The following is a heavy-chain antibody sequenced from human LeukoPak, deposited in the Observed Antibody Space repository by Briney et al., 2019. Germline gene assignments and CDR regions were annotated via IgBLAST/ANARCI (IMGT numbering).Heavy chain of an antibody. CDR2: INPSGGST. Sequence: ASVKVSCKASGYTFTSYYMNWVRQAPGQGLEWMGIINPSGGSTSYAQKFQGRVTMTRDTSTSTVYMELSSLRSEDTAVYYCARRVPYDSGNYYNLLGYWGQGTLVTVSS. D-gene: IGHD3-10*01. CDR1: GYTFTSYY. J-gene: IGHJ4*02. CDR3: ARRVPYDSGNYYNLLGY. V-gene: IGHV1-46*01.